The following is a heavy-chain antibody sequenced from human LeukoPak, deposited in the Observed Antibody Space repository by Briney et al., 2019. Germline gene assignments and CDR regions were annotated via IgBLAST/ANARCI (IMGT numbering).Heavy chain of an antibody. J-gene: IGHJ4*02. CDR2: IYYSGST. V-gene: IGHV4-39*07. CDR1: GGSISSSSYY. D-gene: IGHD2-2*01. CDR3: ARGSTSSYYTAFDY. Sequence: SETLSLTCTVSGGSISSSSYYWGWVRQPPGKGLEWIGSIYYSGSTNYNPSLKSRVTMLLDMSNNLFSLRLSSVTAADTAVYYCARGSTSSYYTAFDYWGQGTLVTVSS.